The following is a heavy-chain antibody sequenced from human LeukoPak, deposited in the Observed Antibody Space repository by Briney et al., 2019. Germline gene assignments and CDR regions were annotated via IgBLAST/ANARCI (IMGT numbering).Heavy chain of an antibody. V-gene: IGHV3-23*01. D-gene: IGHD4-23*01. CDR1: GLPLRSYA. J-gene: IGHJ3*02. CDR2: ISGSGAST. Sequence: PGGSLRLSCAASGLPLRSYAMNWVRQAPGKGLEWVSTISGSGASTKYADSVKGRFTISRDNSKNTLYLKVNSLRADDTAVYYCAKSLNTVVTTDAFDIWGQGTMVTVSS. CDR3: AKSLNTVVTTDAFDI.